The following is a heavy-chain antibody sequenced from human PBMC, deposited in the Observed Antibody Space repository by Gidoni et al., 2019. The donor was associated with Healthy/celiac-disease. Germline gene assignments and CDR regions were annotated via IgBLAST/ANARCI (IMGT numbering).Heavy chain of an antibody. CDR2: IYYSGGT. V-gene: IGHV4-31*03. J-gene: IGHJ4*02. Sequence: QVQLQESGPGLVKPSQTLSLTCTVSGGSISSGGYYWSWIRQHPGKGLEWIGYIYYSGGTYYNPSLKSRVTISVDTSKNQFSLKLSSVTAADTAVYYCARGSSDILTGYFRFDYWGQGTLVTVSS. CDR1: GGSISSGGYY. D-gene: IGHD3-9*01. CDR3: ARGSSDILTGYFRFDY.